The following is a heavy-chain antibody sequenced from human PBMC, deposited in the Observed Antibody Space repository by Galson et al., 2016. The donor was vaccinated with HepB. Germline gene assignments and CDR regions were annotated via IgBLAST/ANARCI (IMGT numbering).Heavy chain of an antibody. CDR2: ICPDGRT. CDR1: GFTVTNSF. V-gene: IGHV3-53*01. CDR3: ASNSGYGDSNWFDP. J-gene: IGHJ5*02. Sequence: SLRLSCAASGFTVTNSFMTWVRQAPGKGLEWVTDICPDGRTYYADRVKGRFTISRDNSKNSSYLQMNSLRAEDTAVYYCASNSGYGDSNWFDPWGQGTLVTVSS. D-gene: IGHD5-12*01.